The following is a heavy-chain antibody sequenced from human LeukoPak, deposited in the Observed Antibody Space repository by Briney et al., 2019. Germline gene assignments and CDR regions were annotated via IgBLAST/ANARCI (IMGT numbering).Heavy chain of an antibody. CDR1: GGSISSYY. J-gene: IGHJ4*02. D-gene: IGHD1-1*01. CDR3: ARDRGTWNDDGFDY. V-gene: IGHV4-4*07. CDR2: IYISGST. Sequence: SETLSLTCTVSGGSISSYYWSWIRQPPGKGLEWIGRIYISGSTNYNPSLKSRVTMSVDTSKNQFSLKLSSVTAADTAVYYCARDRGTWNDDGFDYWGQGTLVTVSS.